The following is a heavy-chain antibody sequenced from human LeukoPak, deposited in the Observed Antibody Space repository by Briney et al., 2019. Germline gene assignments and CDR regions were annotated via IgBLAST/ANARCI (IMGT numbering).Heavy chain of an antibody. D-gene: IGHD3-22*01. CDR2: INSDGSST. CDR1: GFTFSSHW. J-gene: IGHJ5*02. CDR3: ASPPYYYDSSGYYH. V-gene: IGHV3-74*01. Sequence: GGSVRHSCAASGFTFSSHWMHWVRQAPGKGLVWVSRINSDGSSTSYADSVKGRLTISRDNAKNTLYLQMNSLRAEDTAVYYCASPPYYYDSSGYYHWGQGTLVTVSS.